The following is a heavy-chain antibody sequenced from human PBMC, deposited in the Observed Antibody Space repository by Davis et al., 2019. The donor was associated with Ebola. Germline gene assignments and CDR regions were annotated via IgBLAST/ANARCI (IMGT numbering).Heavy chain of an antibody. V-gene: IGHV3-23*01. D-gene: IGHD2-8*01. CDR1: GFTFSNFA. CDR3: AEGGTNNFLGAN. Sequence: GESLKISCAASGFTFSNFAMSWVRQAPARVLACVSGISASGRDIKYADSVRGRFSISRDDSKNTLYLQMDSLRAEDTAVFYCAEGGTNNFLGANWGQGTLVTVSS. CDR2: ISASGRDI. J-gene: IGHJ4*02.